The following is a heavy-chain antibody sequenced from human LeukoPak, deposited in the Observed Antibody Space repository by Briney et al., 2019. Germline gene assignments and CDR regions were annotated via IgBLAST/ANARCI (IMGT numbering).Heavy chain of an antibody. D-gene: IGHD3-16*02. CDR3: AKDSRLGELSLGAWYLDL. V-gene: IGHV3-43*02. J-gene: IGHJ2*01. CDR1: GFTFDDYA. CDR2: ISGDGGST. Sequence: GGSLRLSCAASGFTFDDYAMHWVRQAPGGGLEWVSLISGDGGSTYYADSVKGRFIISRDNSKNSLYLQMTSLRTEDTALYYCAKDSRLGELSLGAWYLDLWGRGTLVSVSS.